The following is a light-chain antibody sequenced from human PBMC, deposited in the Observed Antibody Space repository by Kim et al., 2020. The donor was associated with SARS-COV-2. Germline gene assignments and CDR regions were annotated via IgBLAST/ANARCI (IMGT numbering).Light chain of an antibody. CDR3: CSYAGSYTFVV. J-gene: IGLJ2*01. V-gene: IGLV2-11*01. CDR2: DVS. CDR1: SSDVGGYNY. Sequence: QSVTNSCTGTSSDVGGYNYVSWYQQHPGKAPNLMIYDVSKRPSGVPDRFSGSKSGNTASLTISGLQAEDEADYYCCSYAGSYTFVVFGGGTQLTVL.